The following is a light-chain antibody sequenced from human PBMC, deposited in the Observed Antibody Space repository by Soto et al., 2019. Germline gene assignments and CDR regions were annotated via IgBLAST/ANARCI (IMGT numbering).Light chain of an antibody. J-gene: IGLJ1*01. CDR3: AAWDDSLNASV. CDR1: SSNVGSNT. Sequence: QSVLTQPPSASGAPGQRVTISCSGSSSNVGSNTVSWYQQFPGTALKLLIHSNNKRPSGVPDRFSGSKSGTSASLAISGLQSEDEADYYCAAWDDSLNASVFGGGTKVTVL. CDR2: SNN. V-gene: IGLV1-44*01.